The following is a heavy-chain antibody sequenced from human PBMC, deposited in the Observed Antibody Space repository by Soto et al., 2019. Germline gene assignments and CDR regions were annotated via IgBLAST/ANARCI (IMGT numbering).Heavy chain of an antibody. Sequence: GGSLRLSCAASGFTFSSYAMTWVRQAPGKGLEWVPAISGSGGSTYYADSVKGRFTISRDNSKNTLYLQMNSLRAEDTAVYYCAKAYHDSSGYPDYRGQGTLVTGSS. D-gene: IGHD3-22*01. CDR1: GFTFSSYA. CDR3: AKAYHDSSGYPDY. V-gene: IGHV3-23*01. J-gene: IGHJ4*02. CDR2: ISGSGGST.